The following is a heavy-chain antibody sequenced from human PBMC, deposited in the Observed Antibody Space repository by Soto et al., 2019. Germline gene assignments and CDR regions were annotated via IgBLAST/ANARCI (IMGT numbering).Heavy chain of an antibody. D-gene: IGHD6-13*01. CDR1: GGSISSGDYY. CDR2: IYYSGST. CDR3: ARLYSSSWYGGGYFDY. V-gene: IGHV4-30-4*08. Sequence: QVQLQESGPGLVKPSQTLFLTCTVSGGSISSGDYYWSWIRQPPGKGLEWIGYIYYSGSTYYNPSLKSRVTISVDTSKNQFSLKLSSVTAADTAVYYCARLYSSSWYGGGYFDYWGQGTLVTVSS. J-gene: IGHJ4*02.